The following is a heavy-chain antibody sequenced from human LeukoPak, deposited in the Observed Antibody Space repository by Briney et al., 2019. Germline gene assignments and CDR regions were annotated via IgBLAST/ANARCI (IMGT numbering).Heavy chain of an antibody. CDR1: GFTFSSYW. CDR3: TGGYSYGDY. CDR2: ISSSGSTI. V-gene: IGHV3-48*04. Sequence: GGSLRLSCVASGFTFSSYWMTWVRQAPGKGLEWVSYISSSGSTIYYADSVKGRFTIPRDNAKNSLYLQMNSLRAEDTAVYYCTGGYSYGDYWGQGTLVTVSS. J-gene: IGHJ4*02. D-gene: IGHD5-18*01.